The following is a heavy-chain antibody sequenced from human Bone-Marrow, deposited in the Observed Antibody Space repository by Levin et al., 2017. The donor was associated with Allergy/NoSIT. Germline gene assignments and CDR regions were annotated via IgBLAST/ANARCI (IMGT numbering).Heavy chain of an antibody. CDR2: VNSDGNST. D-gene: IGHD6-19*01. CDR1: GFTFSRYW. V-gene: IGHV3-74*01. CDR3: ARAPGPTLVEAVAGFDH. J-gene: IGHJ4*02. Sequence: PWGSLRLSCAASGFTFSRYWMHWVRQAPGKGLVWVSRVNSDGNSTIYADSVKGRFTISRDNARNTLYLQMNSLRAEDTAKYYCARAPGPTLVEAVAGFDHWGQGTLVTVSS.